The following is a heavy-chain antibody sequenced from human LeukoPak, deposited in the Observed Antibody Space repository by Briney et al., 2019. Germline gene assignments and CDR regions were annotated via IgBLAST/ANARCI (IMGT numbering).Heavy chain of an antibody. CDR3: ANSVSSYRKRFDY. V-gene: IGHV3-23*01. J-gene: IGHJ4*02. CDR1: GFSFNSYD. D-gene: IGHD1-14*01. Sequence: GGSLRLSCAASGFSFNSYDMSWVRQAPGKGLEWVSVISGSGYTTYYADSVKGRFTIFRDNSKNTLYLQMNSLRAEDTAVYYCANSVSSYRKRFDYWGQGTLVAVSS. CDR2: ISGSGYTT.